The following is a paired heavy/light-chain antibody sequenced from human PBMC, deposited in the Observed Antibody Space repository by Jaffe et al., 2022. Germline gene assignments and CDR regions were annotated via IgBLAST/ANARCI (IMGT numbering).Light chain of an antibody. J-gene: IGLJ3*02. CDR1: SSNIGSNY. CDR3: AAWDDSLSGYWV. V-gene: IGLV1-47*01. CDR2: RNN. Sequence: QSVLTQPPSASGTPGQRVTISCSGSSSNIGSNYVYWYQQLPGTAPKLLIYRNNQRPSGVPDRFSGSKSGTSASLAISGLRSEDEADYYCAAWDDSLSGYWVFGGGTKLTVL.
Heavy chain of an antibody. CDR3: ARENYDYVWGSFRPSENYMDV. V-gene: IGHV1-46*01. CDR2: INPSGGST. D-gene: IGHD3-16*01. Sequence: QVQLVQSGAEVKKPGASVKVSCKASGYTFTSYYMHWVRQAPGQGLEWMGIINPSGGSTSYAQKFQGRVTMTRDTSTSTVYMELSSLRSEDTAVYYCARENYDYVWGSFRPSENYMDVWGKGTTVTVSS. CDR1: GYTFTSYY. J-gene: IGHJ6*03.